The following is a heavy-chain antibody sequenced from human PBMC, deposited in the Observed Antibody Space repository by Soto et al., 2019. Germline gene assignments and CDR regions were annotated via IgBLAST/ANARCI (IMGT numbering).Heavy chain of an antibody. J-gene: IGHJ2*01. V-gene: IGHV1-69*08. CDR2: IIAILGIA. D-gene: IGHD3-22*01. CDR3: AREGYYWYFDL. CDR1: GGTFSSYT. Sequence: QVQLVQSGAEVKKPGSSVKVSCKASGGTFSSYTISWVRQAPGQGLEWMGRIIAILGIANYAQKFQGRVTITADKSTSTAYMELSSLRSEDTAVYYCAREGYYWYFDLWGRGTLVTVSS.